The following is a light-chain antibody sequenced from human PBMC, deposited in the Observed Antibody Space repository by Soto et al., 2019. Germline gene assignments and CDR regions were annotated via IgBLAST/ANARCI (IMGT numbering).Light chain of an antibody. V-gene: IGKV3-11*01. CDR2: DAS. J-gene: IGKJ1*01. Sequence: EIVLTQSPGTLSLSPGERATLSCRASQNISTSLAWYQQKPGQAPRLLIYDASERATGLPARFSGSGSGTEFTRALCRLRSEAFAVYICEPSCTGAGWMYREGTKVDIK. CDR1: QNISTS. CDR3: EPSCTGAGWM.